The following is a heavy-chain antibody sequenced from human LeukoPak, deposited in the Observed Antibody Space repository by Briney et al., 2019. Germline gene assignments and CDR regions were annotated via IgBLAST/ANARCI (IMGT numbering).Heavy chain of an antibody. V-gene: IGHV3-30-3*01. D-gene: IGHD3-22*01. CDR2: ISYDGSNK. CDR1: GFTFSSYA. J-gene: IGHJ4*02. Sequence: PRRSLRLSCAASGFTFSSYAMHWVRQAPGKGLEWVAVISYDGSNKYYADSVKGRFTISRDNSKNTLYLQMNSLRAEDTAVYYCARETYYYDSSGLTFDYWGQGTLVTVSS. CDR3: ARETYYYDSSGLTFDY.